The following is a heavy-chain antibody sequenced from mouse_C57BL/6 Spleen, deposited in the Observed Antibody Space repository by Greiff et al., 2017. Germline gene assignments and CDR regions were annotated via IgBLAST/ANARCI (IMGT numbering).Heavy chain of an antibody. Sequence: EVKLVESGGGLVQPGGSLKLSCAASGFTFSDYYMYWVRQTPEKRLEWVAYISNGGGSTYYPDTVKGRFTISRDNAKNTLYLQMSRLKSEDTAMYYCARHYGSRDWYFDVWGTGTTVTVSS. CDR2: ISNGGGST. J-gene: IGHJ1*03. D-gene: IGHD1-1*01. CDR3: ARHYGSRDWYFDV. CDR1: GFTFSDYY. V-gene: IGHV5-12*01.